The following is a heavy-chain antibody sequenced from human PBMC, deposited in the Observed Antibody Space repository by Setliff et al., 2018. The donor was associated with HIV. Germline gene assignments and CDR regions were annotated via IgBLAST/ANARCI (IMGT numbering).Heavy chain of an antibody. D-gene: IGHD3-22*01. CDR2: ISYDGSNK. V-gene: IGHV3-30*18. Sequence: GGSLRLSCAASEFAFSNYWMSWVRQAPGKGLEWVAVISYDGSNKYYADSVKGRFTISRDNSKNTLYLQMNSLRAEDTAIYYCAKGFSRIEVVISDYWGLGTLVTVSS. J-gene: IGHJ4*02. CDR3: AKGFSRIEVVISDY. CDR1: EFAFSNYW.